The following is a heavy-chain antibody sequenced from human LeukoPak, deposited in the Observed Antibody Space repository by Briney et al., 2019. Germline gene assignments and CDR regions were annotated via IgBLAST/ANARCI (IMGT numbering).Heavy chain of an antibody. J-gene: IGHJ4*02. CDR2: IDYSGST. CDR3: ARSSSGFDY. V-gene: IGHV4-39*07. CDR1: GGSISSTIYY. Sequence: PSETLSLTCTVAGGSISSTIYYCGWIRQPPGKGLEWIGCIDYSGSTYYNPSLKSRVTISVDTSKTQFSLKLNSVTAADTAVYYCARSSSGFDYWGQGTLVTVSS. D-gene: IGHD6-19*01.